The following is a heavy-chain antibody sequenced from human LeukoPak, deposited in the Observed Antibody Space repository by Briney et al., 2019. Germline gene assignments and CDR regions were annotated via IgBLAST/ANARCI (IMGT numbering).Heavy chain of an antibody. V-gene: IGHV4-34*01. J-gene: IGHJ4*02. Sequence: SETLSLTCAIYGGSFSGYYWSWIRQPLGKGLEWIGEINHSGSTNYNPSLKRRVTIAVDTSKNQFSLKLSSVTAADTAVYYCARWRVIAAAGIDYWGQGTLVTVSS. D-gene: IGHD6-13*01. CDR2: INHSGST. CDR1: GGSFSGYY. CDR3: ARWRVIAAAGIDY.